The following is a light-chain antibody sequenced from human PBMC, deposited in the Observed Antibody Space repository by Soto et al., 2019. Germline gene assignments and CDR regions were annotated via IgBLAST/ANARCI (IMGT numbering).Light chain of an antibody. CDR2: GAS. J-gene: IGKJ2*01. CDR3: QRSDISPFP. Sequence: ELVLTQSPGTLSLSPGERATLSCRASQSVSSTYLAWYQQKPGQAPRLLIYGASSRATGIPARFSGSGSGTAFTLTISRLAPDDSAVYSCQRSDISPFPFGHATKLEIK. CDR1: QSVSSTY. V-gene: IGKV3-20*01.